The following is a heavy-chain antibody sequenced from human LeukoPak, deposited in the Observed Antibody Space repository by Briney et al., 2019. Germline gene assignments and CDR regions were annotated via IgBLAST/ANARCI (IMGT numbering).Heavy chain of an antibody. CDR2: ISYSAGT. V-gene: IGHV4-31*03. Sequence: PCQTLSLTCTVSGDSISSGSYYWSCIRHHPGKGLEWIGYISYSAGTYYNPSLKSRVSISADTSKNQFSLKLTSVTAADTAVYYCARDEGSSSAFDYWGQGTMVTVSS. CDR3: ARDEGSSSAFDY. D-gene: IGHD6-6*01. J-gene: IGHJ4*02. CDR1: GDSISSGSYY.